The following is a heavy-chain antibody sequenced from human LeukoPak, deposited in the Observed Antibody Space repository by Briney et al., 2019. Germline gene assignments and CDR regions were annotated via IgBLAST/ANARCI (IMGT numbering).Heavy chain of an antibody. CDR1: GGSISSYY. D-gene: IGHD6-19*01. Sequence: PSETLSLTCTVSGGSISSYYWSWIRQPPGKGLEWIGYIYYSGSTNYNPSLKSRVTISVDTSKNQFSLKLSSVTAADTAVYYCAKGHSSGWNWFDPWGQGTLVTVSS. V-gene: IGHV4-59*01. J-gene: IGHJ5*02. CDR3: AKGHSSGWNWFDP. CDR2: IYYSGST.